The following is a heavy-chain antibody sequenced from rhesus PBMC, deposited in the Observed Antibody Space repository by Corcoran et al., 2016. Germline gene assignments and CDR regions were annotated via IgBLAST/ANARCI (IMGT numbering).Heavy chain of an antibody. CDR2: IYGRGGSN. D-gene: IGHD6-25*01. V-gene: IGHV4S14*01. Sequence: VQLQESGPGLVKPSETRSLTCAVSGGSISGYSSWSLIRQPPGQGLEWMGSIYGRGGSNYLNPARKSRVTLSVDTSKNQFSLKLSAVTAADTAVYYCARHIAAAPHFDYWGQGVLVTVSS. CDR1: GGSISGYSS. J-gene: IGHJ4*01. CDR3: ARHIAAAPHFDY.